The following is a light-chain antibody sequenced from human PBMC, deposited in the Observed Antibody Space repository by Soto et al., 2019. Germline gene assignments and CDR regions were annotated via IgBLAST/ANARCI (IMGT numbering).Light chain of an antibody. J-gene: IGLJ3*02. Sequence: QSVLTQPPSVSGAPGQSITISCTGSSTNIGAGYDVHWYQQLPGTAPKLISYGGSKRPSGVPDRFTGSKSGTSASLAITGVQAYDEADDACHSYACSVGGGVFGGGTKLTVL. V-gene: IGLV1-40*01. CDR1: STNIGAGYD. CDR2: GGS. CDR3: HSYACSVGGGV.